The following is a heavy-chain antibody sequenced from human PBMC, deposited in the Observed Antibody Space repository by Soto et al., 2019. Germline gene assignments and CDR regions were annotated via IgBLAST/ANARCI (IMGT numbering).Heavy chain of an antibody. CDR2: IYSSENT. CDR3: ARNYGGNVDY. V-gene: IGHV4-39*01. D-gene: IGHD4-17*01. CDR1: GGFVSSSSYS. Sequence: SETLSLTCSVSGGFVSSSSYSWGWIRQSPGKGLEWIGTIYSSENTYYNPSLLSRVTISVDTSKNEFSLRLSSVTAADTAVYYCARNYGGNVDYWGQGTLVTVS. J-gene: IGHJ4*02.